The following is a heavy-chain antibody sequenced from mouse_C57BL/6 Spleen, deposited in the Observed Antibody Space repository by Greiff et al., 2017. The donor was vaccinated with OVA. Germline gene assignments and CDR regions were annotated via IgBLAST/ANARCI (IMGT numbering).Heavy chain of an antibody. J-gene: IGHJ1*03. CDR1: GYTFTDYY. CDR3: ASYGSSFYWYIEG. Sequence: QVQLQQSGAELVRPGASVKLSCKASGYTFTDYYINWVKQRPGQGLEWIARIYPGSGNTYYNEKFTGKATLTAEKSSSPAYLPLSSLTSAASSVFVGASYGSSFYWYIEGWGTGTTVTVSS. CDR2: IYPGSGNT. D-gene: IGHD1-1*01. V-gene: IGHV1-76*01.